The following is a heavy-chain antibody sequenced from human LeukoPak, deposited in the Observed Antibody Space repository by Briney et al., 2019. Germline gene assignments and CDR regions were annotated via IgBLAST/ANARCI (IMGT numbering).Heavy chain of an antibody. J-gene: IGHJ4*02. CDR2: IYKTGTT. V-gene: IGHV4-39*01. Sequence: TSETLSLSCIVSGGSISTTTYYWAWVRQPPGKGLEWIGSIYKTGTTNYSPSLKSRVTISVDTSENQFSLKLSSVTAADTAVYYCARSGGYCSSTSCYADGGGFDYWGQGTLVTVSS. CDR1: GGSISTTTYY. CDR3: ARSGGYCSSTSCYADGGGFDY. D-gene: IGHD2-2*01.